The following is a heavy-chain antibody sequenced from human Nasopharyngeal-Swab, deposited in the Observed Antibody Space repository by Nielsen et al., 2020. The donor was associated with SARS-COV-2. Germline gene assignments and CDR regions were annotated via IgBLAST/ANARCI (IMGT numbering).Heavy chain of an antibody. J-gene: IGHJ4*02. D-gene: IGHD7-27*01. CDR3: ARDALTGGVDY. V-gene: IGHV3-7*03. CDR2: IKTDGSER. Sequence: GESLKISCLDSIVTSSPYWMNWVRQAPGKGLEWVANIKTDGSERNYLDSVKGRFSISRDTTKNSLYLQMNSLRAEDTAVYYCARDALTGGVDYWGQGTLVTVSS. CDR1: IVTSSPYW.